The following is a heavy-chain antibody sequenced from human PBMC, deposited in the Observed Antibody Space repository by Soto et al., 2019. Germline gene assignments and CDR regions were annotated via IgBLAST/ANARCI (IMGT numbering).Heavy chain of an antibody. CDR1: RYSVTSYG. D-gene: IGHD2-21*01. CDR2: IYPGDSDT. Sequence: GESLNLSGNVSRYSVTSYGIGWVGQMAGKGREWMGFIYPGDSDTRYSPSFQGQVTISADKSISTAYLQWSSLKASDTAMYYCTSHTQFDILGLPAAFYYFCGLACSGQATT. J-gene: IGHJ6*02. CDR3: TSHTQFDILGLPAAFYYFCGLAC. V-gene: IGHV5-51*01.